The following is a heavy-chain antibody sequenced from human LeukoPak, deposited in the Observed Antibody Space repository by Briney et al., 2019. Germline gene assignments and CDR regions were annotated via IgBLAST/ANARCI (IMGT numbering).Heavy chain of an antibody. J-gene: IGHJ6*04. CDR3: AELGITMIGGV. CDR1: GFSFSDYW. V-gene: IGHV3-7*01. CDR2: IKYDDSEK. Sequence: GGSLRLSCAGSGFSFSDYWMTWVRQAPGKRLEWVANIKYDDSEKNYVDSVKGRFTISRDNAKNSLYLQMNSLRAEDTAVYYCAELGITMIGGVWGKGTTVTISS. D-gene: IGHD3-10*02.